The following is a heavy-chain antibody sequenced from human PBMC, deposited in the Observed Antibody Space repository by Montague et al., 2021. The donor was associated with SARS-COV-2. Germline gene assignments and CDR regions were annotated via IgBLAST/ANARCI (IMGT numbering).Heavy chain of an antibody. Sequence: SETLSLTCTVSGASVGSSDWGWIRQSPGKGLEWIGYFYSVGSTDYNPSLKSRVSISRDTSKNQFSLKVRSVTAADTAVYYCARETMTADAFDIWGQGTMVTASS. V-gene: IGHV4-59*02. CDR1: GASVGSSD. D-gene: IGHD1-14*01. J-gene: IGHJ3*02. CDR2: FYSVGST. CDR3: ARETMTADAFDI.